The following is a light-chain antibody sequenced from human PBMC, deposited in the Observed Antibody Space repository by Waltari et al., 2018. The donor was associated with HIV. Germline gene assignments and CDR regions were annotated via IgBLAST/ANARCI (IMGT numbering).Light chain of an antibody. V-gene: IGLV2-23*03. J-gene: IGLJ2*01. CDR3: SSYTSFSTVL. CDR1: SSDVGTYSL. Sequence: QSALTQPASVSGSPGQSITISCTGSSSDVGTYSLVSWYQHHPGKAPKLIIYEGNKRPSGVSNRFSGSKSGNTASLTISGLQAEDEADYYCSSYTSFSTVLFGGGTKLTVL. CDR2: EGN.